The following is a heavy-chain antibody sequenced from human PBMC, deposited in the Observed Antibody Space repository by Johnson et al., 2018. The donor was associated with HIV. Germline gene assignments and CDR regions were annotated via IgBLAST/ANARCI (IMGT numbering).Heavy chain of an antibody. D-gene: IGHD3-10*01. CDR3: GIGLGVYFGWGGGVPAFDI. Sequence: VKLVESGGGLVQPGGSLRLSCAASGFTVSSNYMSWVRQAPGKGLEWVSVIYSGGSTYYADSVKGRFTISRDNSKNTLYLQRNSLKAEATAVYYCGIGLGVYFGWGGGVPAFDIWGKGTLVTVSS. V-gene: IGHV3-66*01. CDR2: IYSGGST. J-gene: IGHJ3*02. CDR1: GFTVSSNY.